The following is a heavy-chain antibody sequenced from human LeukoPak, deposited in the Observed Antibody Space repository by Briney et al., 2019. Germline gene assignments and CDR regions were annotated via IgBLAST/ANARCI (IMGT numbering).Heavy chain of an antibody. CDR1: GFTFSSYS. J-gene: IGHJ4*02. V-gene: IGHV3-21*01. Sequence: GGSLRLSCAASGFTFSSYSMNWVRQAPGKGLEWVSSISSSSSYIYYADSVKGRFTISRDNAKNSLYLQMNSLRAEDTAVYYCARVFGELPYFDYWGQGTLVTVSS. CDR2: ISSSSSYI. D-gene: IGHD3-10*02. CDR3: ARVFGELPYFDY.